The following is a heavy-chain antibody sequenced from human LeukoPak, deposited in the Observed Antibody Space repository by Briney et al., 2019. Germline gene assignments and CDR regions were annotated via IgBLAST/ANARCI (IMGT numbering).Heavy chain of an antibody. J-gene: IGHJ4*02. D-gene: IGHD1-26*01. CDR2: IYTTGST. CDR3: ARWGHSGDYSYLDY. V-gene: IGHV4-4*09. CDR1: GGSINIY. Sequence: SETLSLTCTVSGGSINIYWSWIRQPPGKGLEWIGFIYTTGSTNYNPSLKSRVTISVDTSRDQFSLKLTSVTAADTAVYYCARWGHSGDYSYLDYWGQGTLVTVSS.